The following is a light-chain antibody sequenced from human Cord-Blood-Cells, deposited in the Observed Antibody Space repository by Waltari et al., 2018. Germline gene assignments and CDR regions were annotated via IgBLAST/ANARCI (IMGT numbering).Light chain of an antibody. Sequence: QSALTQPASVSGSPGQSLTIPCTGTSTDVGGVTYVSWYQQHPGKAPKLLIYDVSNRPAGVSNRFAGSKSGNTASLTISGLQAEDEADYYCSSYTSSSSYVFGTGTKVTVL. CDR2: DVS. V-gene: IGLV2-14*01. CDR1: STDVGGVTY. J-gene: IGLJ1*01. CDR3: SSYTSSSSYV.